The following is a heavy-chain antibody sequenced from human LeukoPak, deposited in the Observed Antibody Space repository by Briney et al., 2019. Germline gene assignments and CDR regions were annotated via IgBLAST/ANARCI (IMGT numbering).Heavy chain of an antibody. J-gene: IGHJ6*02. CDR2: ISYDGSNK. CDR1: GFTFSSYA. D-gene: IGHD6-19*01. V-gene: IGHV3-30-3*01. Sequence: PGGSLRLSCAASGFTFSSYAMHWVRQAPGKGLEWVAVISYDGSNKYYADSVKGRFTISRDNSKNTLYLQMNSLRAEDTAVYYRARDNYSSGWYYYYYYGMDVWGQGTTVTVSS. CDR3: ARDNYSSGWYYYYYYGMDV.